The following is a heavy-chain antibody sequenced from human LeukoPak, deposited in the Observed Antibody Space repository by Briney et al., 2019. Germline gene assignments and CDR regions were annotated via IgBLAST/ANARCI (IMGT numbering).Heavy chain of an antibody. D-gene: IGHD6-13*01. V-gene: IGHV4-39*02. Sequence: PSETLSLTCTISGGAISTSTYFWGWVRQPPGKGLEWIGSIFHSGSTYYNPSLKSRVTISVDTSKNQFSLKLSSVTAADTAVYYCARDRRRIAAAATGWFDPWGQGTLVTVSS. CDR3: ARDRRRIAAAATGWFDP. J-gene: IGHJ5*02. CDR1: GGAISTSTYF. CDR2: IFHSGST.